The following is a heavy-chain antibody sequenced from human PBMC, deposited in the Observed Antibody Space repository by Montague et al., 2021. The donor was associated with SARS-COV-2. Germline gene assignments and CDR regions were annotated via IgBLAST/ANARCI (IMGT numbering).Heavy chain of an antibody. CDR1: GGSISNYY. J-gene: IGHJ4*02. D-gene: IGHD1-1*01. V-gene: IGHV4-59*01. CDR2: IHYSGGT. CDR3: SRAQNTCFIANCVNYFEV. Sequence: SETLSLTCTVSGGSISNYYWSWIRQPPGKGLEWIGYIHYSGGTSSHPSLKTRVTLSLDTPKKHCSLKLKSVTAADTAVYYCSRAQNTCFIANCVNYFEVWGLGALVTVSS.